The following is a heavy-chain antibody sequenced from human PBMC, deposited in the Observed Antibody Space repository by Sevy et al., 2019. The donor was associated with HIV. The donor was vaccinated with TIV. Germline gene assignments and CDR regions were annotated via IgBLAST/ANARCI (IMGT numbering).Heavy chain of an antibody. V-gene: IGHV4-38-2*01. CDR1: GYSISSGYY. J-gene: IGHJ2*01. D-gene: IGHD3-22*01. CDR3: ARVGTFYYDSSGYPYVLGEWYFDL. Sequence: SETLSLTCAVSGYSISSGYYWGWIRQPPGKGLEWIGSKYQSGSTYYNPSLKSRVTISVDTSKNKFSLKLSSVTAADTAVYYCARVGTFYYDSSGYPYVLGEWYFDLWGRGTLVTVSS. CDR2: KYQSGST.